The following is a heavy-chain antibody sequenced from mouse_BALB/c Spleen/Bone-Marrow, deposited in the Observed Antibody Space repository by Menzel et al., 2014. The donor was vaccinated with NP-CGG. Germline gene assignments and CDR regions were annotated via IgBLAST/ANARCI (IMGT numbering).Heavy chain of an antibody. D-gene: IGHD2-4*01. CDR2: IRNKANGYTT. CDR3: AREIINDYHWYFDV. V-gene: IGHV7-3*02. CDR1: GFTFTDYY. J-gene: IGHJ1*01. Sequence: EVKVVESGGGLVLPGGSLRLSCATSGFTFTDYYMSWVRQPPGKALEWLGFIRNKANGYTTEYSASVKGRFTISRDNSQSILYLQMNTLRAEDSATYYCAREIINDYHWYFDVWGAGTTVTVSS.